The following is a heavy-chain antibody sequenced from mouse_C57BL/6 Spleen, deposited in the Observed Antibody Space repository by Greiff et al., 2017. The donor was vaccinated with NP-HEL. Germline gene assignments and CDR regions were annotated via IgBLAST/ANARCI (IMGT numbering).Heavy chain of an antibody. CDR2: IWSGGST. Sequence: VKVVESGPGLVQPSQSLSITCTVSGFSLTSYGVHWVRQSPGKGLEWLGVIWSGGSTDYNAAFISRLSISKDNSKSQVFFKMNSLQADDTAIYYCASQWNYYAMDYWGQGTSVTVSS. J-gene: IGHJ4*01. CDR3: ASQWNYYAMDY. V-gene: IGHV2-2*01. CDR1: GFSLTSYG.